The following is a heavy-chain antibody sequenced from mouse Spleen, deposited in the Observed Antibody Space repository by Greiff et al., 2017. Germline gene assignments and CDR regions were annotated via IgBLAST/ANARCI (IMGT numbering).Heavy chain of an antibody. CDR3: TRGRYDPAWFAY. Sequence: QVQLQQSGAELVKPGASVKLSCKASGYTFTSYYMYWVKQRPGQGLEWIGEINPSNGGTNFNEKFKSKATLTVDKSSSTAYMQLSSLTSEDSAVYYCTRGRYDPAWFAYWGQGTLVTVSA. V-gene: IGHV1S81*02. J-gene: IGHJ3*01. CDR2: INPSNGGT. CDR1: GYTFTSYY. D-gene: IGHD2-14*01.